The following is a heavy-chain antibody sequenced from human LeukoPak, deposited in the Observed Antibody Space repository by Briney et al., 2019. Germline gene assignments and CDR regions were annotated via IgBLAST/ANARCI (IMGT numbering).Heavy chain of an antibody. CDR2: IYYSGST. D-gene: IGHD3-9*01. V-gene: IGHV4-59*01. CDR3: ARSRDILTGYHFDY. J-gene: IGHJ4*02. CDR1: GGSISSDY. Sequence: SETLSLTCSVSGGSISSDYWSWIRQPPGKGLEWIGYIYYSGSTKYNPSLKSRVTISVDTSKNQFSLKLSSVTAADTAVYYCARSRDILTGYHFDYWGQGTLVTVSS.